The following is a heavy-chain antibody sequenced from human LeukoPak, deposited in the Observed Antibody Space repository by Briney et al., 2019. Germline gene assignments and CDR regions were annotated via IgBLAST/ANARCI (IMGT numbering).Heavy chain of an antibody. V-gene: IGHV1-69*13. CDR2: IIPIFGTA. D-gene: IGHD5-18*01. J-gene: IGHJ4*02. Sequence: GASVKVSCKASGGTFSSYAISWVRQAPGQGLEWMGGIIPIFGTANYAQKFQGRITITADESTSTAYMELSSLRSEDTAVYYCARGVHTAMAWVYWGQGTLVTVSS. CDR1: GGTFSSYA. CDR3: ARGVHTAMAWVY.